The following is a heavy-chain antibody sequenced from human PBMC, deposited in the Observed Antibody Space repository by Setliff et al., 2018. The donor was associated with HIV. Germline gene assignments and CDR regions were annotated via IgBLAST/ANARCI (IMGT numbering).Heavy chain of an antibody. J-gene: IGHJ4*02. CDR3: ARDPRDLIIGAPNFDH. V-gene: IGHV3-21*04. Sequence: GGSLRLSCVGSGFDVRNSSMTWVRQAPGKGLEWVSSISSSGKYIYYGDSVKGRFTISRDGAKKSVYLHMDRLRVEDTAVYYCARDPRDLIIGAPNFDHWGQGSLVTVSS. CDR1: GFDVRNSS. CDR2: ISSSGKYI.